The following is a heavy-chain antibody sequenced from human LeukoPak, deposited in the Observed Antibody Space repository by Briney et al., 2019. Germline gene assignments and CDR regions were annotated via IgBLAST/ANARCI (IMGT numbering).Heavy chain of an antibody. V-gene: IGHV3-72*01. CDR3: TRQTEGRDGY. Sequence: GGSLRLSCAASGFTFSDHYIDWVRQAPGKGLEWVGRSRNKANSYTTEYAASVKGRFTISRDDSKNSLSLQMNSLKTADTAVYYCTRQTEGRDGYWGQGTPVTVSS. J-gene: IGHJ4*02. CDR2: SRNKANSYTT. D-gene: IGHD1-1*01. CDR1: GFTFSDHY.